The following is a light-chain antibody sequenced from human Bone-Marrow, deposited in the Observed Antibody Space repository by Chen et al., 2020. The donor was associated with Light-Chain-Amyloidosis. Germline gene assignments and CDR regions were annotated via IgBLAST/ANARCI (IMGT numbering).Light chain of an antibody. CDR1: QTISSNY. CDR2: GSS. J-gene: IGKJ4*01. Sequence: EIVFTQSPGTLSLSPGEGANLPCRASQTISSNYLTWYQQKFGQAPRFLIYGSSSRATGIPDRFTGSGSGTDFTLTINRLEPEDFAMYYCQQYGTSPLTFGGGTKVEIK. CDR3: QQYGTSPLT. V-gene: IGKV3-20*01.